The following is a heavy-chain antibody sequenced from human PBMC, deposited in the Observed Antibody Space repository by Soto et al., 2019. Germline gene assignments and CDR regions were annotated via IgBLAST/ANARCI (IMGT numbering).Heavy chain of an antibody. D-gene: IGHD4-17*01. Sequence: QVHLVQSGTEVKEPGASVKVSCKASASTFTGYTINWVRQAPGQGLEWMGWISTFNGNTKYAGNFEGRVTMTTNTSTTTAFMELTSLTFDDPAVYFGARGTVTSGRWFGPWGQGTLVSVSS. CDR1: ASTFTGYT. V-gene: IGHV1-18*04. CDR2: ISTFNGNT. CDR3: ARGTVTSGRWFGP. J-gene: IGHJ5*02.